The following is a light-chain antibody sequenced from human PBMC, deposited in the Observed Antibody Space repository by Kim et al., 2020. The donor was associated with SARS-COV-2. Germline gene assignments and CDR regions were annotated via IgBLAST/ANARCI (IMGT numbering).Light chain of an antibody. Sequence: SVSPCQTATITCSGDTLGNKYPSWYQQKPGQSPVLVIYQHNKRPSGIPERFSGSNSGNTATLTISGTQALDEADYYCQAWDRSTVVFGGGTKLTVL. CDR1: TLGNKY. CDR3: QAWDRSTVV. V-gene: IGLV3-1*01. CDR2: QHN. J-gene: IGLJ2*01.